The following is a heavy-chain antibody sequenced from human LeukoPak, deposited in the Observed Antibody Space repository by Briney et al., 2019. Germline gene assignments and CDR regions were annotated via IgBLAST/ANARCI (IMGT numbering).Heavy chain of an antibody. D-gene: IGHD6-19*01. CDR3: ARALSGWYPNWFDP. CDR1: GFTFSSYS. J-gene: IGHJ5*02. CDR2: ISSSSSTI. Sequence: PGGSLRLSCAASGFTFSSYSMNWVRQAPGKGLEWVSYISSSSSTIYYADSVKGRFTIPRDNAKNSLYLQMNSLRAEDTAVYYCARALSGWYPNWFDPWGQGTLVTVSS. V-gene: IGHV3-48*04.